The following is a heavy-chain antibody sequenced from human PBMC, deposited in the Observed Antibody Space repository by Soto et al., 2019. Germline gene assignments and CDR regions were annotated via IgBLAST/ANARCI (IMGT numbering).Heavy chain of an antibody. CDR2: IYYSGST. J-gene: IGHJ4*02. V-gene: IGHV4-59*01. CDR3: ARGAGSYYPYFDY. CDR1: GGSISSYY. D-gene: IGHD1-26*01. Sequence: SETLSLTCTVSGGSISSYYWSWIRQSPGKGLEWIGYIYYSGSTNYNPSLKSRVTISVDTSKNQFSLKLSSVTAADTAVYYCARGAGSYYPYFDYWGQGTLVTVSS.